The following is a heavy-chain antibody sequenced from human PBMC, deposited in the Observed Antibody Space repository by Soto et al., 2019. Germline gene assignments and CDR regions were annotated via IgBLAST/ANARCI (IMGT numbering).Heavy chain of an antibody. J-gene: IGHJ6*02. CDR2: IRSKAYGGTT. V-gene: IGHV3-49*03. CDR1: GFTFGDYA. Sequence: GGSLRLSCTASGFTFGDYAMSWFRQAPGKGLEWVGFIRSKAYGGTTEYAASVKGRFTISRDDSKSIAYLQMNSLKTEDTAVYYCTRDPPSAAAPDYYYYGMDVWGQGTTVTVS. D-gene: IGHD2-2*01. CDR3: TRDPPSAAAPDYYYYGMDV.